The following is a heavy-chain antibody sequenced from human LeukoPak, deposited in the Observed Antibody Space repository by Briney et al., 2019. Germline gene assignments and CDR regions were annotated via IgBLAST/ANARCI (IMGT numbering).Heavy chain of an antibody. CDR2: IYISGST. J-gene: IGHJ6*03. D-gene: IGHD3-9*01. CDR3: ARGALRYFDWLKKDYYYMDV. V-gene: IGHV4-61*02. CDR1: GGSISSSSYY. Sequence: KPSETLSLTCTVSGGSISSSSYYWSWIRQPAGKGLEWIGRIYISGSTNYNPSLKSRVTLSMDTSKNQFSLRLSSVTAADTAVYYCARGALRYFDWLKKDYYYMDVWGKGTTVTISS.